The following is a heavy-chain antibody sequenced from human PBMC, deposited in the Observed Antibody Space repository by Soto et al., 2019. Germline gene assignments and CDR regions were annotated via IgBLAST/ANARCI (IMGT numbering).Heavy chain of an antibody. J-gene: IGHJ5*02. D-gene: IGHD3-10*01. CDR1: GFTFKNYA. CDR3: AKDAVLYNGEWDWFDL. Sequence: EVQLLESGGGLVQPGGSLRLSCAASGFTFKNYAMTWVRQAPGKGMEWGSSIGGSGSGAHYADSVKGRFTVSRDDSKNILYLQMGGLRVDDTALYYCAKDAVLYNGEWDWFDLWGQGTLVTVSS. CDR2: IGGSGSGA. V-gene: IGHV3-23*01.